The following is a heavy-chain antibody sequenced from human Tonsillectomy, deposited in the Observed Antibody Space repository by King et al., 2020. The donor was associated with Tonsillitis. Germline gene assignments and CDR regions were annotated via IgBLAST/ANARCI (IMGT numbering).Heavy chain of an antibody. CDR2: ISHSGHT. CDR3: ARGFYSDFWSGSSFYFDF. D-gene: IGHD3-3*01. Sequence: VQLQQWGARLLKPSETLSLTCAVYGGSFSGYSWSWIRQPPGKGLEGIGEISHSGHTNYSPSLKSRVTMSVDTSRNQFSLELKSVTAADTAVYYCARGFYSDFWSGSSFYFDFWGQGSLVTVSS. J-gene: IGHJ4*02. CDR1: GGSFSGYS. V-gene: IGHV4-34*01.